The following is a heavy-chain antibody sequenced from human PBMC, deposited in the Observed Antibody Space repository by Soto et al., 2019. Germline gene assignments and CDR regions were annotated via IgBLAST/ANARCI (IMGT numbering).Heavy chain of an antibody. J-gene: IGHJ4*02. CDR2: IYYSGST. D-gene: IGHD5-12*01. Sequence: SETLSLTCTVSGGSISSSSYYWGWIRQPPGKGLEWIGSIYYSGSTYYNPSLKSRVTISVDTSKNQFSLKLSSVTAADTAVYYCARVPEYSGYDYLYYFDYWGQGTLVTVSS. V-gene: IGHV4-39*01. CDR3: ARVPEYSGYDYLYYFDY. CDR1: GGSISSSSYY.